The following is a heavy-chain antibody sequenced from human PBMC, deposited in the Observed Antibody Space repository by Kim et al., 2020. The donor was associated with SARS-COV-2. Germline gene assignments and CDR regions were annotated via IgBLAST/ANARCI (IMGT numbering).Heavy chain of an antibody. CDR3: ARVIAVAASYYYYGMDV. V-gene: IGHV1-46*01. Sequence: ASVKVSCKASGYTFTSYYMHWVRQAPGQGLEWMGIINPSGGSTSYAQKFQGRVTMTRDTSTSTVYMELSSLRSEDTAVYYCARVIAVAASYYYYGMDVWGQGTTVTVSS. D-gene: IGHD6-19*01. CDR1: GYTFTSYY. J-gene: IGHJ6*02. CDR2: INPSGGST.